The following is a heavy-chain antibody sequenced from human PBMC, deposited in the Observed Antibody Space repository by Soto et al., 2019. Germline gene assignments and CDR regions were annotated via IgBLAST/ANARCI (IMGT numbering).Heavy chain of an antibody. CDR1: SGSISSSNW. D-gene: IGHD6-19*01. Sequence: SETLSLTCAVSSGSISSSNWWSWVRQPPGKGLEWIGEIYHSGSANYNPSLKSRITISVDKSKNQFSLKLSSVTAADTAVYYCATSSGGSLGPFDYWGQGTLVTVS. CDR3: ATSSGGSLGPFDY. V-gene: IGHV4-4*02. J-gene: IGHJ4*02. CDR2: IYHSGSA.